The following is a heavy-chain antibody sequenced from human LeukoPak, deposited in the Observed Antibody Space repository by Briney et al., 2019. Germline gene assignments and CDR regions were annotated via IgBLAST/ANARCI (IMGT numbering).Heavy chain of an antibody. Sequence: PGGSLRLSCAASGFTFSTFGMHWVRQAPGKGLVWVSRINSDGSSTSYADSVKGRFTISRDNAKNTLYLQMNSLRAEDTAVYYCAREDVTYYDFWDAFDIWGQGTMVTVSS. J-gene: IGHJ3*02. D-gene: IGHD3-3*01. CDR1: GFTFSTFG. CDR3: AREDVTYYDFWDAFDI. CDR2: INSDGSST. V-gene: IGHV3-74*01.